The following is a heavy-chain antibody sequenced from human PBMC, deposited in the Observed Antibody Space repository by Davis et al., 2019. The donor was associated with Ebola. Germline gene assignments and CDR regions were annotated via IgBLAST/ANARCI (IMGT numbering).Heavy chain of an antibody. D-gene: IGHD5-12*01. Sequence: ASVKVSCKASGYSFTSYGISWVRQAPGQGLEWMGWISAYNGNTNYAQKLQGRVTMTRDTSTTTAYMELTSLRSDDTAVYYCTTPGGQDSGYDVFDIWGQGTMVTVSS. CDR2: ISAYNGNT. CDR1: GYSFTSYG. J-gene: IGHJ3*02. CDR3: TTPGGQDSGYDVFDI. V-gene: IGHV1-18*04.